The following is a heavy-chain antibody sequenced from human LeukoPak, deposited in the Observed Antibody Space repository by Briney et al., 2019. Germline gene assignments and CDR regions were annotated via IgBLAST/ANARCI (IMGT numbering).Heavy chain of an antibody. CDR2: ISDNNRDK. J-gene: IGHJ5*02. Sequence: GGSLRLSCSASGFAFRIFSMSWVRQAPGKGLEWISSISDNNRDKYFADSVKGRFTISRDNAKNSLYLQMSSLRAEDTALYYCARGPPLFDPWGQGTLVTVSS. V-gene: IGHV3-48*01. CDR1: GFAFRIFS. CDR3: ARGPPLFDP.